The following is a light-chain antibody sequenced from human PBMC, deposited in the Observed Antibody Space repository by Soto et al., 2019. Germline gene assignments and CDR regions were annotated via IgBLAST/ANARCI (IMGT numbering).Light chain of an antibody. V-gene: IGKV1-33*01. CDR2: EAS. Sequence: DLQMTQSPSSLSASVGDRVTITCQASQAIGNYLTWYQQKPGKAPKLLIYEASNLETGVPSRFSGSGSWTDFTFTINSLQPEDIATYYCQQYDDLPFTFGGGTKVEIK. CDR1: QAIGNY. J-gene: IGKJ4*01. CDR3: QQYDDLPFT.